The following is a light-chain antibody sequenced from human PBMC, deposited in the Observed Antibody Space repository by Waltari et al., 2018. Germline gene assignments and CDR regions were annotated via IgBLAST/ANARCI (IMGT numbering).Light chain of an antibody. CDR3: QQRSNWPPRERT. Sequence: EVVLTPSPPPLSLPPGERATLSCRARQSVNRYLGWYQQKPGQAPRPLIYGASSRATGIPAWFSGSGVGADVTLTISSLEPEDFAVYYCQQRSNWPPRERTFGGGTKVEIK. CDR1: QSVNRY. V-gene: IGKV3-11*01. J-gene: IGKJ4*02. CDR2: GAS.